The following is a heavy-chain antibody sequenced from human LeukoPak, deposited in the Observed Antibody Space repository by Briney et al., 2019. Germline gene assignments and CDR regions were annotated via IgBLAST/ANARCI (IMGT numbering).Heavy chain of an antibody. CDR3: ARVSFFGDPDYYYYMDV. CDR2: INHSGST. V-gene: IGHV4-34*01. D-gene: IGHD2-21*02. CDR1: GGSFSGYY. J-gene: IGHJ6*03. Sequence: PSETLSLTCAVYGGSFSGYYWSFIRQPPGKGLEWIGEINHSGSTNYNPSLKSRVTILLDTSKNQFSLKVNSVTAADTAVYHCARVSFFGDPDYYYYMDVCGKGTTVTVSS.